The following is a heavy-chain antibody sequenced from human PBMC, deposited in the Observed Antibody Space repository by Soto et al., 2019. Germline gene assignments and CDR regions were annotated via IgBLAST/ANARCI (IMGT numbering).Heavy chain of an antibody. J-gene: IGHJ5*02. CDR2: IYYSGST. V-gene: IGHV4-30-4*01. CDR3: ARERPDGSRLDP. Sequence: PSETLSLTCSVSGGSISSGDYYWSWIRQPPGKGLEWIGYIYYSGSTYYNPSLKSRVTISVDTSKNQFSLKLSSVTAADTAVYYCARERPDGSRLDPWGQGQWSPSPQ. CDR1: GGSISSGDYY. D-gene: IGHD6-13*01.